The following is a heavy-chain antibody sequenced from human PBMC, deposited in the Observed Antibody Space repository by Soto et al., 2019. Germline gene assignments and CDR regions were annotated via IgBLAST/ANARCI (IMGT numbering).Heavy chain of an antibody. Sequence: ASLKVSCKASGYTFTSYYMHWVRQAPGQGLEWMGIINPSGGSTSYAQKFQGRVTMTRDTFTSTVYMELSSLRSEDTAVYYCARDSGRDGYNFRAYDAFDIWGQGTMVTVSS. V-gene: IGHV1-46*01. J-gene: IGHJ3*02. CDR1: GYTFTSYY. CDR3: ARDSGRDGYNFRAYDAFDI. D-gene: IGHD5-12*01. CDR2: INPSGGST.